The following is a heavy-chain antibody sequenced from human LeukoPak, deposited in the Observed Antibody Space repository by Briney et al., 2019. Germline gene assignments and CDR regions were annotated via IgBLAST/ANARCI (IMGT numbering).Heavy chain of an antibody. J-gene: IGHJ4*02. Sequence: GGSLRLSCTASGFTFGDYAMSWVRQAPGKGLEWVGFIRSKAYGGTTEYAASVKGRFTISRDDSKSIAYLQMNSLKTEDTAVYYCTRGRFLEWLPLFYFDYWGQGTLVTVSS. CDR3: TRGRFLEWLPLFYFDY. V-gene: IGHV3-49*04. D-gene: IGHD3-3*01. CDR1: GFTFGDYA. CDR2: IRSKAYGGTT.